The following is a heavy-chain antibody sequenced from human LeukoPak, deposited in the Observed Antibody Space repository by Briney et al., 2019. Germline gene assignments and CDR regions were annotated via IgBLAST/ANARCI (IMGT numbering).Heavy chain of an antibody. D-gene: IGHD4-17*01. V-gene: IGHV4-61*02. J-gene: IGHJ4*02. Sequence: SETLSLTCTVSGGSISSGSYYWSWIRQPAGKGLEWIGRIYTSGSTNYNPSLKSRVTISVDTSKNQFSLKLSSVTAADTAVYYCAEGYGDQDYWGQGTLVTVSS. CDR1: GGSISSGSYY. CDR3: AEGYGDQDY. CDR2: IYTSGST.